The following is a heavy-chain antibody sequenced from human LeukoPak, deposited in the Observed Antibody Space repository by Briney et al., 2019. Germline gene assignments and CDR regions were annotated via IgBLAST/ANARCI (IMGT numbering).Heavy chain of an antibody. D-gene: IGHD3-10*01. CDR3: ARDPAYGSGNPFS. CDR2: ISYDGSNK. V-gene: IGHV3-30-3*01. CDR1: GLTFSSYA. Sequence: GGSLRLSCAASGLTFSSYAMHWVRQAPGKGLEWVAVISYDGSNKYYADSVKGRFTISRDNSKNTLYLQMNSLRAEDTAVYYCARDPAYGSGNPFSWDQGTLVTVSS. J-gene: IGHJ4*02.